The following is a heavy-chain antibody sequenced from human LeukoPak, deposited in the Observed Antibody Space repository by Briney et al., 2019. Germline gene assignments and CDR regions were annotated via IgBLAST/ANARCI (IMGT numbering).Heavy chain of an antibody. J-gene: IGHJ4*02. V-gene: IGHV1-8*01. D-gene: IGHD3-22*01. CDR1: GYTFTSYD. CDR3: ARGLRTMIVLVGGLYYFDY. CDR2: MNPNSGNT. Sequence: GASVKVSCKASGYTFTSYDINWVRQATGQGLEWMGWMNPNSGNTGYAQKFQGRVTMTRNTSISTAYMELSSLRSEDTAVYYCARGLRTMIVLVGGLYYFDYWGQGTLVTVSS.